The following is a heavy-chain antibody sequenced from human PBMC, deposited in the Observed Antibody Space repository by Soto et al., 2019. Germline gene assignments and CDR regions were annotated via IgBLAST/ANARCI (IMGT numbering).Heavy chain of an antibody. CDR1: DFTVSNNY. Sequence: EVQLVESGGGLIQPGGSLRLSCAASDFTVSNNYMSWVRQAPGKGLEWVSLIYSGGRTSYADSVKGRFTISRDNSKNTLYLQMHSLRDADTAIYYCASRPGGDHPYFDYWGQGTQVTVSS. CDR3: ASRPGGDHPYFDY. V-gene: IGHV3-53*01. CDR2: IYSGGRT. D-gene: IGHD2-21*02. J-gene: IGHJ4*02.